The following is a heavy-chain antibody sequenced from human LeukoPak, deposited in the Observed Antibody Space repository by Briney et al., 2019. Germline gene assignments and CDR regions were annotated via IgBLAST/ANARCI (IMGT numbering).Heavy chain of an antibody. CDR3: ARGTVTRYFDY. V-gene: IGHV3-48*01. D-gene: IGHD4-17*01. CDR2: ISSSSSTI. J-gene: IGHJ4*02. CDR1: GFTFSSYE. Sequence: GGSLRLSCAASGFTFSSYEMNWVRQAPGKGLEWVSYISSSSSTIYYADSVKGRFTISRDNAKNSLYLQMNSLRAEDTAVYYCARGTVTRYFDYWGQGTLVTVSS.